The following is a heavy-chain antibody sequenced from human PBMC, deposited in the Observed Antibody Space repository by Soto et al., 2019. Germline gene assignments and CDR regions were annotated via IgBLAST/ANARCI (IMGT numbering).Heavy chain of an antibody. CDR3: ARDPNPEFLGIAAAGNFDY. D-gene: IGHD6-13*01. Sequence: VASVKVSCKASGGTFSSYAISWVRQAPGQGLEWMGGIIPIFGTANYAQKFQGRVTITADKSTSTAYMELSSLRSEDTAVYYCARDPNPEFLGIAAAGNFDYWGQGTLVTVSS. CDR2: IIPIFGTA. J-gene: IGHJ4*02. V-gene: IGHV1-69*06. CDR1: GGTFSSYA.